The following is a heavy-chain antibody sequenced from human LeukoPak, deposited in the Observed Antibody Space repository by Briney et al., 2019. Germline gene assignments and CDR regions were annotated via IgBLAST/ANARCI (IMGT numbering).Heavy chain of an antibody. Sequence: GGSLRLSCAASGFTVSSNYMSWVRQAPGKGLEWVSVIYSGGSTYYADSVKGRFTISRDNSKNTLYLQMNSLRAEDTAVYYCARDSGVVGSYYCFDYCGEGTLVTVSS. CDR1: GFTVSSNY. J-gene: IGHJ4*02. V-gene: IGHV3-53*05. CDR3: ARDSGVVGSYYCFDY. CDR2: IYSGGST. D-gene: IGHD1-26*01.